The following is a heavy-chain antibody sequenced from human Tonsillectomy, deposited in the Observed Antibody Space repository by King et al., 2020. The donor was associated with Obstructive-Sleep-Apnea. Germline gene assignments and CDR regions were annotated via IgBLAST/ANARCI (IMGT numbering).Heavy chain of an antibody. CDR1: GSNFTSYW. V-gene: IGHV5-51*01. CDR3: AKQNGYDYSIDY. CDR2: IYPGDSDT. Sequence: VQLVESGPEVKKPGESLKISCKGSGSNFTSYWIGWVRQMPEKGLEWMGIIYPGDSDTRYSPSFQGQVTISADKSISTAYLQWSSLKASDTAIYYCAKQNGYDYSIDYWGQGTLVIVSS. D-gene: IGHD5-12*01. J-gene: IGHJ4*02.